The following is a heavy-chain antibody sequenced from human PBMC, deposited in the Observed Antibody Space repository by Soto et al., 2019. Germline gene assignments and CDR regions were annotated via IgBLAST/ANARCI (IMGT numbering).Heavy chain of an antibody. CDR2: IVVGSGNT. CDR3: AAGAVTTGYYYGMDV. J-gene: IGHJ6*02. CDR1: GFTFTSSA. Sequence: GAPVKVSCTASGFTFTSSAVQWVRQARGQRLEWIGWIVVGSGNTNYAQKFQERVTITRDMSTSTAYMELSSLRSEDTAVYYCAAGAVTTGYYYGMDVWGQGTTVTVSS. V-gene: IGHV1-58*01. D-gene: IGHD4-4*01.